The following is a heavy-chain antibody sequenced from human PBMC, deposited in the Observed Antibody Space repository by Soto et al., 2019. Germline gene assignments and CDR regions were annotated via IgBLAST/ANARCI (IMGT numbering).Heavy chain of an antibody. V-gene: IGHV1-69*12. CDR3: ARNGGPLGSYYYGMDV. D-gene: IGHD3-16*01. J-gene: IGHJ6*02. CDR2: IIPIFGTA. CDR1: GGTFNFYS. Sequence: QVQLVQSGAEVKKPGSSVKVSCTASGGTFNFYSISWVRQAPGQGLEWMGGIIPIFGTANYAQKFQGRVTITADESTSTAYMELSSLRSEDTAVYYCARNGGPLGSYYYGMDVWGQGTTVTVSS.